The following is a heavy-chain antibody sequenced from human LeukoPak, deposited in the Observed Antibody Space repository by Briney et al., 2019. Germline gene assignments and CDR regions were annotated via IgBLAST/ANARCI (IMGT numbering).Heavy chain of an antibody. CDR1: GFTFSNYA. Sequence: PGGSLRLSCAASGFTFSNYAMSWIRQPAGKGLEWIGRIYTSGSTNYNPSLKSRVTMSVDTSKNQFSLKLSSVTAADTAVYYCARDLGYYDILTGYLKGNYFDYWGQGTLVTVSS. D-gene: IGHD3-9*01. J-gene: IGHJ4*02. V-gene: IGHV4-4*07. CDR3: ARDLGYYDILTGYLKGNYFDY. CDR2: IYTSGST.